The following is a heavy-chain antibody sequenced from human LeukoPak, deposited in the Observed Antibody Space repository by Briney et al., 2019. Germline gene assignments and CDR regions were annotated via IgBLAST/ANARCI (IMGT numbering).Heavy chain of an antibody. J-gene: IGHJ6*02. CDR2: ISGSGGST. CDR1: GFTFSDYS. CDR3: AKDIAVAGYYYYYYGMDV. D-gene: IGHD6-19*01. Sequence: GGSLRLSCAASGFTFSDYSINWVRQAPGKGLEWVSAISGSGGSTYYADSVKGRFTISRDNSKNTLYLQMNSLRAEDTAVYYCAKDIAVAGYYYYYYGMDVWGQGTTVTVSS. V-gene: IGHV3-23*01.